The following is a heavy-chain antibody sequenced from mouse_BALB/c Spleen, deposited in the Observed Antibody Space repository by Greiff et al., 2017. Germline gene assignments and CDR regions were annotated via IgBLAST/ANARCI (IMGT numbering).Heavy chain of an antibody. J-gene: IGHJ3*01. CDR2: IRSKSNNYAT. CDR3: QSWGFAY. V-gene: IGHV10-1*02. Sequence: EVKLVESGGGLVQPKGSLKLSCAASGFTFNTYAMNWVRQAPGKGLEWVARIRSKSNNYATYYADSVKDRFTISRDDSQSMLYLQMNNLKTEDTAMYYCQSWGFAYWGQGTLVTVSA. CDR1: GFTFNTYA.